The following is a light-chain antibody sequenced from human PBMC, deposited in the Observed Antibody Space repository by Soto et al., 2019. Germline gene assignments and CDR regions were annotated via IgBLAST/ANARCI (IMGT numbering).Light chain of an antibody. Sequence: EIILTQSPASLSVSPGERATLSCRASQSVNNNLAWYQQKPGQAPRLLIYGASTRATGIPGRFRGSGSGTEFTLTITSLQSEAFAVYFCQQYNNLPPDTFGQGTKLEIK. J-gene: IGKJ2*01. V-gene: IGKV3-15*01. CDR1: QSVNNN. CDR2: GAS. CDR3: QQYNNLPPDT.